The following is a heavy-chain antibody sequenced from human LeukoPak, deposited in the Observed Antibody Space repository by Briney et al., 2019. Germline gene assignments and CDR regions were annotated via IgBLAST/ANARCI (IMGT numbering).Heavy chain of an antibody. CDR3: ARDSLYYYDSSGYRPYQYYFDY. CDR1: GYTFTSHG. CDR2: ISAYNGNT. D-gene: IGHD3-22*01. Sequence: GASVKVSCKASGYTFTSHGISWVRQAPGQGLEWMGWISAYNGNTNYAQKLQGRVTMTTDTSTSTAYMELWSLRSDDTAVYYCARDSLYYYDSSGYRPYQYYFDYWGQGTLVTVSS. V-gene: IGHV1-18*01. J-gene: IGHJ4*02.